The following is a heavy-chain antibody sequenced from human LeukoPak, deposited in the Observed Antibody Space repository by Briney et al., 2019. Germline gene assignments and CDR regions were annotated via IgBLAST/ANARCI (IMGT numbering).Heavy chain of an antibody. CDR2: ISSSSSYI. D-gene: IGHD6-13*01. Sequence: PGGSLRLSCAASGFTFGSYSMNWVRQAPGKGLEWVSSISSSSSYIYYADSVKGRFTISRDNAKNSLYLQMNSLRAEDTAVYYCARVSAPLAAFDIWGQGTMVTVSS. J-gene: IGHJ3*02. CDR1: GFTFGSYS. V-gene: IGHV3-21*01. CDR3: ARVSAPLAAFDI.